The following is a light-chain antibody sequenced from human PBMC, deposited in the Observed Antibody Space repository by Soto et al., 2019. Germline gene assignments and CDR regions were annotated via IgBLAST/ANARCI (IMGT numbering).Light chain of an antibody. V-gene: IGKV3-11*01. Sequence: EIVLTQSPATLSLSPGERATLSCRASQTVSSSLAWYQQKPGQAPRLLIYEASNRATGIPARFSGSGSGADFTLTISTLEPEDFGLFNCRQHINWPVTFGGGTKVETK. CDR1: QTVSSS. CDR3: RQHINWPVT. CDR2: EAS. J-gene: IGKJ4*01.